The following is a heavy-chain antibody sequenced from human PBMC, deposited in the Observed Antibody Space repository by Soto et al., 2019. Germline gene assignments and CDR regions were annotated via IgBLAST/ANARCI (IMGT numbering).Heavy chain of an antibody. V-gene: IGHV1-3*01. CDR2: INAGNGNT. D-gene: IGHD3-3*01. CDR3: AGFITIFGVVIILGYYYYYMDV. CDR1: GYTNTSYA. Sequence: ASVKVSCQASGYTNTSYAMHWVRQAPGQRLEWMGWINAGNGNTKYSQKFQGRVTITRDTSASTAYMELSSLRSEDTAVYYCAGFITIFGVVIILGYYYYYMDVWGKGTTVTVSS. J-gene: IGHJ6*03.